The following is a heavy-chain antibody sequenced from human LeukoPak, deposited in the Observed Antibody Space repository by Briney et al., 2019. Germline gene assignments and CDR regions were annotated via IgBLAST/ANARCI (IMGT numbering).Heavy chain of an antibody. CDR3: ARDTQITIFGVAAPNWFDP. CDR1: GYTFTSYG. J-gene: IGHJ5*02. D-gene: IGHD3-3*01. V-gene: IGHV1-18*01. CDR2: ISAYNGNT. Sequence: ASVKVSCKAPGYTFTSYGISWVRQAPGQGLEWMGWISAYNGNTNYAQKLQGRVTMTTDTSTSTAYMELRSLRSDDTAVYYCARDTQITIFGVAAPNWFDPWGQGTLVTVSS.